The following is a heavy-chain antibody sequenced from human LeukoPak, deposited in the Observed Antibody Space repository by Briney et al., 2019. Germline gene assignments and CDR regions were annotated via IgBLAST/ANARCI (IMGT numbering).Heavy chain of an antibody. CDR3: AKDRVAFCGVDCYPYYFDY. CDR1: GFTFKNYG. Sequence: GGSLRLSCVVSGFTFKNYGMHWVRQAPDKGLQWVAFVRFDGSNHYYTDSVKGRFSVSRDTSKNTVYLQMNSLRTDDTAVYFCAKDRVAFCGVDCYPYYFDYWGRGTLVTVSS. J-gene: IGHJ4*02. CDR2: VRFDGSNH. V-gene: IGHV3-30*02. D-gene: IGHD2-21*02.